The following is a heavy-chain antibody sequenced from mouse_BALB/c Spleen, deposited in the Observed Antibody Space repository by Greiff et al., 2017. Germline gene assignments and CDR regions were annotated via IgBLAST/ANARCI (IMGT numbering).Heavy chain of an antibody. CDR2: INPYNDGT. J-gene: IGHJ2*01. CDR3: ERVDYGSSYFDD. D-gene: IGHD1-1*01. Sequence: EVQLPESGPELVKPGASVKMSCKASGYTFPSYVMHWVKQKPGQGLEWIGYINPYNDGTKYNEKFKGKATLTSDKSSSTAYMELSSLTSEDSAVYDCERVDYGSSYFDDWGQGTTLTVSS. CDR1: GYTFPSYV. V-gene: IGHV1-14*01.